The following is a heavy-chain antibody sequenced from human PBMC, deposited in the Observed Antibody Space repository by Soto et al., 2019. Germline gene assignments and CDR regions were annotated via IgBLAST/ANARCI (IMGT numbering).Heavy chain of an antibody. CDR3: ATAGGYRLDFDY. CDR2: IYYSGST. V-gene: IGHV4-59*08. J-gene: IGHJ4*02. Sequence: AETLSLTCAVSGGSISSYYWSWIRQPPGKGLEWIGYIYYSGSTNYNPSLKSRVTISVDTSKNQFSLKLSSVTAADTAVYYCATAGGYRLDFDYWGQGTLVTVSS. CDR1: GGSISSYY. D-gene: IGHD5-18*01.